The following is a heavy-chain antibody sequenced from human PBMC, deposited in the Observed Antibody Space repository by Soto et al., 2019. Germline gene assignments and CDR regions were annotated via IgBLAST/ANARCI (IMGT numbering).Heavy chain of an antibody. D-gene: IGHD3-16*02. J-gene: IGHJ6*02. V-gene: IGHV4-31*03. Sequence: PSETLSLTCTVSGGSISSGGYYWPWIRQHPGKGLGWIGGIYFSGSNYYNPSLKNRATIAVDRSKNQFSLGLSSMKAADTAGYYCVGENSYRPQYFYGLDVWGQGMTVT. CDR3: VGENSYRPQYFYGLDV. CDR1: GGSISSGGYY. CDR2: IYFSGSN.